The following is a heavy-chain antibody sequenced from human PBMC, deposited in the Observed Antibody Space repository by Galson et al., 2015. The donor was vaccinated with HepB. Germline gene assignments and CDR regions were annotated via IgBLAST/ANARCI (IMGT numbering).Heavy chain of an antibody. D-gene: IGHD2-2*01. J-gene: IGHJ6*03. CDR1: GYTFTGYY. V-gene: IGHV1-69*13. Sequence: SVKVSCKASGYTFTGYYMHWVRQAPGQGLEWMGGIIPIFGTANYAQKFQGRVTITADESTSTAYMELSSLRSEDTAVYYCARVGNQLGAYYYYMDVWGKGTTVTVSS. CDR3: ARVGNQLGAYYYYMDV. CDR2: IIPIFGTA.